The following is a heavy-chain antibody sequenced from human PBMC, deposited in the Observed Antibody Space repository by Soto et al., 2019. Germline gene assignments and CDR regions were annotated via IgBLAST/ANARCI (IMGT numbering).Heavy chain of an antibody. CDR3: ARVSVKVAPSEGPDY. J-gene: IGHJ4*02. CDR1: GFTFSSYA. D-gene: IGHD5-12*01. V-gene: IGHV3-30-3*01. Sequence: GGSLRLSCAASGFTFSSYAMHWVRQAPGKGLEWVAVISYDGSNKYYADSVKGRFTISRDNSKNTLYLQMNSLRAEDTAVYYCARVSVKVAPSEGPDYWGQGTLVTVSS. CDR2: ISYDGSNK.